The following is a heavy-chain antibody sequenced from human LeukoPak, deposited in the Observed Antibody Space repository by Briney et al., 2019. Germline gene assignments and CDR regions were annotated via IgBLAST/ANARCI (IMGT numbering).Heavy chain of an antibody. CDR3: ATDPGIAVAPDH. Sequence: ASVRVSCKAAGYTFTSYVISWVRQAPGQGLEWMGRLSAYHGNTNHAQKLQGRVTMTTDTSTSTAYMQLRSLRSDDTAVYYCATDPGIAVAPDHWGQGTLVTVSS. CDR1: GYTFTSYV. D-gene: IGHD6-19*01. J-gene: IGHJ4*02. V-gene: IGHV1-18*01. CDR2: LSAYHGNT.